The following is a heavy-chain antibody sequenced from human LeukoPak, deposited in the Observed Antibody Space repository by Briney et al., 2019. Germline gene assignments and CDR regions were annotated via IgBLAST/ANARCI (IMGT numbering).Heavy chain of an antibody. CDR3: ARAARLHYYYYMDV. V-gene: IGHV1-69*13. D-gene: IGHD6-6*01. J-gene: IGHJ6*03. CDR1: GGTFSSDG. CDR2: IIPIFGTA. Sequence: ASVKVSCKASGGTFSSDGISWVRQAPGQGLEWMGGIIPIFGTANYAQKFQGRVTITADESTSTAYMELSSLRSEDTAVYYCARAARLHYYYYMDVWGKGTTVTVSS.